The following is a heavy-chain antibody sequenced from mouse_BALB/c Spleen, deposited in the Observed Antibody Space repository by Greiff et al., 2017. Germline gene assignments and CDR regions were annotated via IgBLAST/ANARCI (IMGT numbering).Heavy chain of an antibody. Sequence: EVKLVESGGGLVQPGGSLKLSCAASGFTFSSYTMSWVRQTPEKRLEWVAYISNGGGSTYYPDTVKGRFTISKDNAKNTLYLQMSSLKSEDTAMYYCARQTGTYFDYWGQGTTLTVSS. J-gene: IGHJ2*01. CDR2: ISNGGGST. CDR3: ARQTGTYFDY. V-gene: IGHV5-12-2*01. D-gene: IGHD4-1*01. CDR1: GFTFSSYT.